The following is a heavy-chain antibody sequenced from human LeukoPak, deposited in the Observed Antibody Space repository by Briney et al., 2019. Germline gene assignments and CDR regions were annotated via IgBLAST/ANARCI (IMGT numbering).Heavy chain of an antibody. CDR1: GGTFSSYA. V-gene: IGHV1-69*04. D-gene: IGHD6-13*01. J-gene: IGHJ5*02. CDR3: ARDSRGGAAAKHFEFDP. CDR2: IIPILGMA. Sequence: SVTVSCKASGGTFSSYAISWVRQAPGQGLEWMGRIIPILGMANYAQKFQGRVTITADKSTSTAYMELSSLRSEDTAVYYCARDSRGGAAAKHFEFDPWGQGTLVTVSS.